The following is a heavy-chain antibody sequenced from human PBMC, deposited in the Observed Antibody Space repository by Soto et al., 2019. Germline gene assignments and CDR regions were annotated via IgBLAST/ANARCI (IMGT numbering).Heavy chain of an antibody. V-gene: IGHV3-23*01. J-gene: IGHJ5*02. CDR3: ARDFSTASNFIAAAGNNWFDP. D-gene: IGHD6-13*01. CDR1: GFTFSSYA. Sequence: PGGSLRLSCAASGFTFSSYAMSWVRQAPGKGLEWVSAISGSGGSTYYADSVKGRFTISRDNSKNTLYLQMNSLRAEDTAVYYCARDFSTASNFIAAAGNNWFDPWGQGTLVTVSS. CDR2: ISGSGGST.